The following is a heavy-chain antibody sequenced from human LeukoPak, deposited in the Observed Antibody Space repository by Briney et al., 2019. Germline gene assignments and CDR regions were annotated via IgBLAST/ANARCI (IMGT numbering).Heavy chain of an antibody. V-gene: IGHV1-18*01. D-gene: IGHD3-22*01. Sequence: ASVKVSCKASGYTFTSYGISWVRQAPGQGLEWMGWISAYNGNTNYAQKLQGRVTMTTDTSTFTAYMELRSLRSDDTAVYYCARDYYDSSGYYYVSASDYWGQGTLVTVSS. J-gene: IGHJ4*02. CDR1: GYTFTSYG. CDR2: ISAYNGNT. CDR3: ARDYYDSSGYYYVSASDY.